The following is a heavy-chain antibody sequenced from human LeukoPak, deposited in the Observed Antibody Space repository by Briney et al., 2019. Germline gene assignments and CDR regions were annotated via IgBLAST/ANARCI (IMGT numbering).Heavy chain of an antibody. Sequence: GGSLRLSCAASGFTFDDYAMHWVRQAPGKGLEWVSGISWNSGSIGYADSVKGRFTISRDNAKNSLYLQMNSLRAEDTALYYCAKDIFDGYSSYGGGPYFDYWGQGTLVTVSS. V-gene: IGHV3-9*01. J-gene: IGHJ4*02. CDR3: AKDIFDGYSSYGGGPYFDY. D-gene: IGHD5-12*01. CDR2: ISWNSGSI. CDR1: GFTFDDYA.